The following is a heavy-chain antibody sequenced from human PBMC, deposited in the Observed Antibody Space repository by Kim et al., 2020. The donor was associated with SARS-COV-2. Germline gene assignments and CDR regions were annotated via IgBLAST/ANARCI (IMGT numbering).Heavy chain of an antibody. J-gene: IGHJ3*02. CDR1: GFTFSSYS. D-gene: IGHD3-3*01. V-gene: IGHV3-21*01. CDR2: ISSSSSYI. CDR3: ARAEKGDFWSGFDSGAFDI. Sequence: GGSLRLSCAASGFTFSSYSMNWVRQAPGKGLEWVSSISSSSSYIYYADSVKGRFTISRDNAKNSLYLQMNSLRAEDTAVYYCARAEKGDFWSGFDSGAFDIWGQGTMVTVSS.